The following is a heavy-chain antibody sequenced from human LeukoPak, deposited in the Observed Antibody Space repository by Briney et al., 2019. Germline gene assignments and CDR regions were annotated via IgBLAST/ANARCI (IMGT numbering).Heavy chain of an antibody. CDR2: IYYSGST. CDR3: ASYYYDSSGYGALNY. Sequence: SETLTLTCTVSGGSISSYYWSWIRQPPGKGLEWIGYIYYSGSTNYNPSLKSRVTISVDTSKNQFSLKLSSVTAADTALYYCASYYYDSSGYGALNYWGQGTLVTVSS. J-gene: IGHJ4*02. D-gene: IGHD3-22*01. V-gene: IGHV4-59*01. CDR1: GGSISSYY.